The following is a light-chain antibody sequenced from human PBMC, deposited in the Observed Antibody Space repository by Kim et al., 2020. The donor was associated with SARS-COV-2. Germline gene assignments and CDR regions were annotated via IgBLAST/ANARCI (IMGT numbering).Light chain of an antibody. Sequence: SPGQTSRSACAGDVLAKKYARWFQQKPGQAPVLVIYKDSERPSGIPERFSGSSSGTTVTLTISGAQVEDEADYYCYSAADTHVVFGGGTQLTVL. CDR3: YSAADTHVV. V-gene: IGLV3-27*01. CDR2: KDS. J-gene: IGLJ2*01. CDR1: VLAKKY.